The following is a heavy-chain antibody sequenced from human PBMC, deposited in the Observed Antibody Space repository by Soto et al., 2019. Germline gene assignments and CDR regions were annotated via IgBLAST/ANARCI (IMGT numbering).Heavy chain of an antibody. D-gene: IGHD1-26*01. CDR1: GFTFDDYA. CDR3: AKDRAEWEPYRYFDY. V-gene: IGHV3-9*01. J-gene: IGHJ4*02. CDR2: ISWNGGSI. Sequence: EVQLVESGGGLVQPGRFLRLSCAASGFTFDDYAMHWVRQAPGKGLEWVSGISWNGGSIGYADSVKGRFTIYRDNARNSLYLQMNNLRTEDTALYYCAKDRAEWEPYRYFDYWGQGTLVTVSS.